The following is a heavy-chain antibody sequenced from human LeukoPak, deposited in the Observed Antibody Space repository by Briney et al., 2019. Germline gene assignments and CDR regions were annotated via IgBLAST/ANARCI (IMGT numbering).Heavy chain of an antibody. V-gene: IGHV1-18*01. CDR3: ARSPILYDSSGYYYYFDY. CDR1: GYTFTSYG. D-gene: IGHD3-22*01. CDR2: ISAYNGNT. Sequence: GASVKVSCKASGYTFTSYGISWVRQSPGQGLEWMGWISAYNGNTNYAQKLQGGVTMTRDTSIGTAYMELSRLRSDDTAVYYCARSPILYDSSGYYYYFDYWGQGTLVTVSS. J-gene: IGHJ4*02.